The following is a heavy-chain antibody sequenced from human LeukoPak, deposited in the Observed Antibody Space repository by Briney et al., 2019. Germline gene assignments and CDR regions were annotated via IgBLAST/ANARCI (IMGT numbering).Heavy chain of an antibody. V-gene: IGHV3-33*06. D-gene: IGHD4-11*01. J-gene: IGHJ4*02. CDR1: GFSFSSYG. CDR3: TKDTHSHYFDF. Sequence: PGGSLRLSCAASGFSFSSYGMHWVRRAPGKGLEWVAVIWYDGSNKYYGDSVEGRFTISRDNSKSTLYLQMNSLRAEDTAVYYCTKDTHSHYFDFWGQGTLVTVSS. CDR2: IWYDGSNK.